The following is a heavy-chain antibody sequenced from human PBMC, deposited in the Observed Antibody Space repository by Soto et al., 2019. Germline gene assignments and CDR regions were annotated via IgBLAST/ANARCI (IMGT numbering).Heavy chain of an antibody. J-gene: IGHJ5*02. D-gene: IGHD2-15*01. CDR1: GFSFSRYW. CDR2: VNQDGSEK. V-gene: IGHV3-7*01. Sequence: EVQLVESGGGLVQPGGSLRLSCAASGFSFSRYWMSWVRQAPGKGLEWVANVNQDGSEKYSVDSVKGRFTISRDNAKNSPYLRMNSLRDEATAVYYCGRYGGDIVILPTAALDPWGQGILLTVSS. CDR3: GRYGGDIVILPTAALDP.